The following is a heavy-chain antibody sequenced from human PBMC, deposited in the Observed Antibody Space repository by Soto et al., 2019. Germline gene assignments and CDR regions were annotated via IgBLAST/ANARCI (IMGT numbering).Heavy chain of an antibody. CDR2: IIPIFGTA. CDR1: GVPFSSYA. V-gene: IGHV1-69*13. J-gene: IGHJ5*02. D-gene: IGHD6-13*01. Sequence: SVKVSFKAPGVPFSSYAISGVRQAPGQGLEWMGGIIPIFGTANYAQKFQGRVTITADESTSTAYMELSSLRSEDTAVYYCARVGQQLVLVHWFDPWGQGTLVTVSS. CDR3: ARVGQQLVLVHWFDP.